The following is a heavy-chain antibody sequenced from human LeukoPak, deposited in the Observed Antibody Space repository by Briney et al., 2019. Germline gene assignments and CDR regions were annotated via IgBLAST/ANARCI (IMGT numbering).Heavy chain of an antibody. Sequence: PSETLSLTCAVYGGSFSGYYWTWIRQPPGKGLEWIGEINHSGRTNYNPSLKSRGTISVDTSKSQFSLRLSSVTAADTAVYFCARGTNKGAFDIWGPGTVVTVSS. J-gene: IGHJ3*02. CDR1: GGSFSGYY. V-gene: IGHV4-34*01. D-gene: IGHD1-14*01. CDR2: INHSGRT. CDR3: ARGTNKGAFDI.